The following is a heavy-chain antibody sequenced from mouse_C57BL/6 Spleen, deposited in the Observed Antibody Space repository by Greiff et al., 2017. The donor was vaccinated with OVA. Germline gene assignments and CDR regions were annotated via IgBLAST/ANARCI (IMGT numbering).Heavy chain of an antibody. CDR2: ISSGSSTI. Sequence: EVKLVESGGGLVKPGGSLKLSCAASGFTFSDYGMHWVRQAPEKGLEWVAYISSGSSTIYYADTVKGRFTISRDNAKNTLFLQMTSLRSEDTAMYYCARPYDGSSYGFDYWGQGTTLTVSS. J-gene: IGHJ2*01. V-gene: IGHV5-17*01. CDR3: ARPYDGSSYGFDY. CDR1: GFTFSDYG. D-gene: IGHD1-1*01.